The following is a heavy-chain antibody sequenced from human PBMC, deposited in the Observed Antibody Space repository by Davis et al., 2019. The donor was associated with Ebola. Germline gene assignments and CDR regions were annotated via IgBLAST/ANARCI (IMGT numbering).Heavy chain of an antibody. J-gene: IGHJ5*02. CDR2: IYTSGST. CDR1: GGSISSYY. Sequence: SETLSLTCTVSGGSISSYYWSWIRQPAGKGLEWIGRIYTSGSTDYNPSLKSRVTISVDTSKNQFSLKLSSVTAADTAVYYCARDTAYDSTADWFDPWGQGTLVTVSS. D-gene: IGHD3-22*01. CDR3: ARDTAYDSTADWFDP. V-gene: IGHV4-4*07.